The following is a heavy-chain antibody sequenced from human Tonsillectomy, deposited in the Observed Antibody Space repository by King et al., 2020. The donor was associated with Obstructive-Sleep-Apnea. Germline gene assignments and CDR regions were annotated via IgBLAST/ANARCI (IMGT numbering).Heavy chain of an antibody. CDR2: IDPSDSYT. D-gene: IGHD2-2*01. V-gene: IGHV5-10-1*03. J-gene: IGHJ4*02. CDR1: GYSFTTYW. CDR3: ARHNLGYCSSASCYAVDY. Sequence: EVQLVESGAEVKKPGESLRISCKGSGYSFTTYWISWVRQMPGKGLEWMGKIDPSDSYTNYSPSFQGHVIISADKSISSVYLQWSSLKASDTAMYYCARHNLGYCSSASCYAVDYWGQGTLVSVSS.